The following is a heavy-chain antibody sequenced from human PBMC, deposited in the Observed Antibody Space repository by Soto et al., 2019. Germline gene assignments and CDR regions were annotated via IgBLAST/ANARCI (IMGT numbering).Heavy chain of an antibody. Sequence: PSETLSLTCAVYGGSFIGYYWSWIRQPPGKGLEWIGEMNHSGSTNYNPSLKSRLTISVDTSRNQFSLKLSSVTAADTAVYYCARVKATYNWFFDLWGHGTLVTVSS. J-gene: IGHJ2*01. V-gene: IGHV4-34*01. CDR1: GGSFIGYY. CDR2: MNHSGST. D-gene: IGHD5-12*01. CDR3: ARVKATYNWFFDL.